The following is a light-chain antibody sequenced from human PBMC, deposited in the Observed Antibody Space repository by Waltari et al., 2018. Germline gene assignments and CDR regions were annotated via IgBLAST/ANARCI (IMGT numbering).Light chain of an antibody. J-gene: IGLJ2*01. CDR1: SSDVGSYNL. CDR3: CSYAGSSDVV. Sequence: QSALTQPASASGSPGQSLTISCTGTSSDVGSYNLVSWYQQHPGKAPQLMIYEGSKRPSGVSNRFSGSKSGNTASLTISGLQAEDEADYYCCSYAGSSDVVFGGGTKLTVL. CDR2: EGS. V-gene: IGLV2-23*01.